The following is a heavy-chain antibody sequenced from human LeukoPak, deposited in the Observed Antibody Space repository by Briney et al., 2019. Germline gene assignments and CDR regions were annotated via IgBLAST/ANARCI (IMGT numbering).Heavy chain of an antibody. Sequence: GGSLRLSCAASGFTVSSNYMSWVRQAPGKGLEWVSVICSGGSTYYADSVKGRFTISRDNSKNTLYLQMNSLRAEDTAVYYCARERLTYYYGSGSYPGAFDIWGQGTMVTVSS. CDR1: GFTVSSNY. J-gene: IGHJ3*02. D-gene: IGHD3-10*01. CDR3: ARERLTYYYGSGSYPGAFDI. CDR2: ICSGGST. V-gene: IGHV3-66*01.